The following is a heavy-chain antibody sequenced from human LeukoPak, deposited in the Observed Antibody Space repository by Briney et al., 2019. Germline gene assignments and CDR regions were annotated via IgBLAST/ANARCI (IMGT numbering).Heavy chain of an antibody. J-gene: IGHJ6*03. CDR3: ARWVVAADYYYYMDV. D-gene: IGHD2-15*01. CDR1: GGSFIGYY. V-gene: IGHV4-34*01. Sequence: ETLSLPFPVLGGSFIGYYWTWVRQPPGKGLEWVGEINHSGSTNYNPSLKSRVTISVDTSKNQFSLKLSSVTAADTAVYYCARWVVAADYYYYMDVWGKGTTVTVSS. CDR2: INHSGST.